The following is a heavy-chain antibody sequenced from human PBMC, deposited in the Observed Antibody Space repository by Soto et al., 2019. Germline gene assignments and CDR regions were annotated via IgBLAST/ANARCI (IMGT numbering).Heavy chain of an antibody. CDR1: GFTFSSYW. CDR2: ITPDGSGT. D-gene: IGHD7-27*01. Sequence: EVQLVESGGGLVQPGGSLRLSCAASGFTFSSYWMHWVRQAPGKGLVWVSRITPDGSGTSYADSVKGRFTISRDNAKNPSYWKRSMLRAEDTAVYYCERNLFMGKTQGADFASWGRGTRVTVSS. J-gene: IGHJ4*02. CDR3: ERNLFMGKTQGADFAS. V-gene: IGHV3-74*01.